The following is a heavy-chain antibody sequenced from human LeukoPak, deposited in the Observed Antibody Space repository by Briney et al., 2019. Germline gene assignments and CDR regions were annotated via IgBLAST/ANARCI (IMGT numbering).Heavy chain of an antibody. CDR2: INPNSGGT. CDR3: ARGGDSSGYYDDAFDI. CDR1: GYTFTGYY. Sequence: GASVKVSCKASGYTFTGYYMHWVRHAPGQGLEWMGWINPNSGGTNYAQKFQGRVTMTRDTSISTAYMELSRLRSDDTAVYYCARGGDSSGYYDDAFDIWGQGTMVTVSS. D-gene: IGHD3-22*01. V-gene: IGHV1-2*02. J-gene: IGHJ3*02.